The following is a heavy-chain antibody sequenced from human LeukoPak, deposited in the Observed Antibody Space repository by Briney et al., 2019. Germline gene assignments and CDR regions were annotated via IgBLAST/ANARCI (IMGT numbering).Heavy chain of an antibody. Sequence: PSETLSLTCTVSGYSISSGYYWGWIRQPPGKGLEWIGSIYHSGSTYYNPSLKSRVTISVDTSKNQFSLKLSSVTAADTAVYYCARGYYYDSSARDYWGQGTLVTVSS. CDR2: IYHSGST. CDR3: ARGYYYDSSARDY. CDR1: GYSISSGYY. D-gene: IGHD3-22*01. J-gene: IGHJ4*02. V-gene: IGHV4-38-2*02.